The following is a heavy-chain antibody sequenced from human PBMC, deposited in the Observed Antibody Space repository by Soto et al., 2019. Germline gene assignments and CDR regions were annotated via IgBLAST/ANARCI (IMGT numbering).Heavy chain of an antibody. CDR1: GGSISSGDYY. Sequence: SETLSLTCTVSGGSISSGDYYWSWIRQPPGKGLEWIGYIYYGGSTYYNPSLKSRVTISVDTSKNQFSLKLSSVTAADTAVYYCARGSLWFNACDIWGQGTMVTVSS. CDR2: IYYGGST. J-gene: IGHJ3*02. D-gene: IGHD3-10*01. V-gene: IGHV4-30-4*01. CDR3: ARGSLWFNACDI.